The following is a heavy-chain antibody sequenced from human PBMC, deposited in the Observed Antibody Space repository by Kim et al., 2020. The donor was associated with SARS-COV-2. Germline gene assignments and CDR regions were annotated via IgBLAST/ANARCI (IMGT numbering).Heavy chain of an antibody. Sequence: GGSLRLSCAASGFTFSSYGMHWVRQAPGKGLEWVAVIWYDGSNKYYADSVKGRFTISRDNSKNTLYLQMNSLRAEDTAVYYCARGGVGPTGIEAQSYGMDVWGQGTTVTVSS. CDR1: GFTFSSYG. CDR2: IWYDGSNK. D-gene: IGHD1-1*01. V-gene: IGHV3-33*01. CDR3: ARGGVGPTGIEAQSYGMDV. J-gene: IGHJ6*02.